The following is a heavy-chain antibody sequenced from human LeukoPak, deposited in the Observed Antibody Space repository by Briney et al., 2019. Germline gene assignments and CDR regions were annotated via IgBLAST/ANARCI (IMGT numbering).Heavy chain of an antibody. CDR3: AAGFSNRGYIY. CDR2: TVLGSGDT. V-gene: IGHV1-58*02. CDR1: GLTFRTSA. J-gene: IGHJ4*02. D-gene: IGHD5-12*01. Sequence: GTSVKVSCKASGLTFRTSAMQWVRQTRGQGLEWIGWTVLGSGDTNYAQSLNERVTITRDMSTSTAFMVLSSLRSEDTAMYYCAAGFSNRGYIYWGQGTLVTVSS.